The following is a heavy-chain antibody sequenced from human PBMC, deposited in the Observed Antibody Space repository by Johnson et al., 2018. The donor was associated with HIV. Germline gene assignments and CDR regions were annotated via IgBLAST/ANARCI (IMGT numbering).Heavy chain of an antibody. J-gene: IGHJ3*02. CDR2: IRYDGSNK. CDR3: ARDGGSTRGDAFDI. Sequence: QVQLVESGGGVVQPGGSLRLSCAASGFTFSSYGMHWVRQAPGKGLEWVAFIRYDGSNKYYADSVKGRFTISRDNSKNTLYPQMNSLRAEDTAVYYCARDGGSTRGDAFDIWGQGTMVTVSS. CDR1: GFTFSSYG. D-gene: IGHD1-26*01. V-gene: IGHV3-30*02.